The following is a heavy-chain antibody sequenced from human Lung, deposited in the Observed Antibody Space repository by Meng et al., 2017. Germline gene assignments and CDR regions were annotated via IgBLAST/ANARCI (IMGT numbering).Heavy chain of an antibody. CDR3: ARVQEPYSSGWYTY. Sequence: GESLKISCASSGFTFSSYEMNWVRQAPGKGLEWVSYISSSGSTIYYADSVKGRFTISRDNAKNSLYLQMNSLRAEDTAVYYCARVQEPYSSGWYTYWGQGTLVTVSS. J-gene: IGHJ4*02. CDR1: GFTFSSYE. V-gene: IGHV3-48*03. CDR2: ISSSGSTI. D-gene: IGHD6-19*01.